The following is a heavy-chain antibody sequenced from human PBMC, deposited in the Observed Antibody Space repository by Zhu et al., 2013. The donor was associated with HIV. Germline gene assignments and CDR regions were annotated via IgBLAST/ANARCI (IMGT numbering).Heavy chain of an antibody. J-gene: IGHJ6*02. CDR1: GYTFTSYD. Sequence: QVQLVQSGAEVKKPGASVKVSCKASGYTFTSYDINWVRQATGQGLEWMGWMNPNSGNTGYAQKFQGRVTMTRNTSISTAYMELSSLRSEDTAVYYCARVDLYGDYALVYYGMDVWGQGDHGHRLL. CDR3: ARVDLYGDYALVYYGMDV. D-gene: IGHD4-17*01. CDR2: MNPNSGNT. V-gene: IGHV1-8*01.